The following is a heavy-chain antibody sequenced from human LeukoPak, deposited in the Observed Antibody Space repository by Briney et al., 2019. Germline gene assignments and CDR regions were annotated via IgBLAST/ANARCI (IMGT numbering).Heavy chain of an antibody. V-gene: IGHV4-59*01. CDR2: IYHTGST. Sequence: SETLSLTCAVYGGPFSDYYWSWIRQSPGKGLEWIGYIYHTGSTSYSPSLKSRVTISADTSQNQFSLKLSSVTAADTAVYYCASRKLGNDYWGQGTLVTVSS. D-gene: IGHD7-27*01. CDR1: GGPFSDYY. CDR3: ASRKLGNDY. J-gene: IGHJ4*02.